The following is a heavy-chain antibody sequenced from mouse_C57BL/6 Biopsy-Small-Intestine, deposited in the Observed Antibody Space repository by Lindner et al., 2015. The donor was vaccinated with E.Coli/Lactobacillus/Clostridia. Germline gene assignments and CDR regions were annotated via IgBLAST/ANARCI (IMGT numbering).Heavy chain of an antibody. Sequence: VQLQESGGGLVKPGGSLKLSCAASGFTFSSYAMSWVRQTPEKRLEWVATISDGGSYTYYPDNVKGRFTISRDNAKNNLYLQMSHLKSEDTAMYYCARDLYYSNYGSFAYWGQGTLVTVSA. CDR1: GFTFSSYA. CDR3: ARDLYYSNYGSFAY. V-gene: IGHV5-4*01. D-gene: IGHD2-5*01. J-gene: IGHJ3*01. CDR2: ISDGGSYT.